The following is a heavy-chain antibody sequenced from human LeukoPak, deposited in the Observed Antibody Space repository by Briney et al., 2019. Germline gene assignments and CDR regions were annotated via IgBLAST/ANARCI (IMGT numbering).Heavy chain of an antibody. CDR1: GYTFTSYG. CDR3: ARDVSRYCSSTSCPVDY. J-gene: IGHJ4*02. Sequence: GASVKVSCKASGYTFTSYGISWVRQAPGQGLEWMGWISAYNGNTNYAQKLQGRVTMTTDTSTSTAYMELRSLRSDDTAVYYCARDVSRYCSSTSCPVDYWDQGTLVTVSS. D-gene: IGHD2-2*01. V-gene: IGHV1-18*04. CDR2: ISAYNGNT.